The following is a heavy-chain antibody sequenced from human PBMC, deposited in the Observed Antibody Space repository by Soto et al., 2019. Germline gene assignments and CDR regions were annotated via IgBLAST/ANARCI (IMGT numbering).Heavy chain of an antibody. Sequence: ASVKVSCKASGYTFTSCAMHWVRQAPGQRLEWMGWINAGNGNTKYSQKFQGRVTITRDTSASTAYMELSSLRSEDTAVYYCASSIAARPSYYYGMDVWGQGTTVTVSS. CDR1: GYTFTSCA. CDR3: ASSIAARPSYYYGMDV. V-gene: IGHV1-3*01. J-gene: IGHJ6*02. D-gene: IGHD6-6*01. CDR2: INAGNGNT.